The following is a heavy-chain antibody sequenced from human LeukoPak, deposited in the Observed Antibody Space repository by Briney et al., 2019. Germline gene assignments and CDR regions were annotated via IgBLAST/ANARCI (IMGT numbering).Heavy chain of an antibody. Sequence: SETLSLTCTVSGYSISSGYYWGWIRQPPGKGLEWIGIIYHSGSTYYNPSLKSRVTISVDTSKNQFSLKLSSVTAADTAVYYCARDLPRGGHYGSYFDYWGQGTLVTVSS. CDR3: ARDLPRGGHYGSYFDY. V-gene: IGHV4-38-2*02. D-gene: IGHD3-16*01. CDR2: IYHSGST. J-gene: IGHJ4*02. CDR1: GYSISSGYY.